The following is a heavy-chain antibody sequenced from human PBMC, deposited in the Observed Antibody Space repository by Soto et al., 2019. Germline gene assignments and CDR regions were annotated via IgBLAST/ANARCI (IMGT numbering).Heavy chain of an antibody. Sequence: PGGSLRLSCAASGFTFSTYWMSWVRQAPGKGLEWVANIKQDGSERYYVDSVKGRFTISRDNSKNSLYLQMNSLRAEDTAVYYCATDSGTSDYWGQGTPVTVSS. CDR3: ATDSGTSDY. V-gene: IGHV3-7*01. CDR2: IKQDGSER. D-gene: IGHD1-1*01. J-gene: IGHJ4*02. CDR1: GFTFSTYW.